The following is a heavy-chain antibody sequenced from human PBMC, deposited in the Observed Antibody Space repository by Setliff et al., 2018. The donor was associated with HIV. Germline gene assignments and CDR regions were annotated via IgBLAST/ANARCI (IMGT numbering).Heavy chain of an antibody. D-gene: IGHD3-10*01. CDR1: GGSISTSRYY. J-gene: IGHJ6*03. V-gene: IGHV4-39*01. Sequence: SETLSLTCTVSGGSISTSRYYWGWIRQPPGKGLEWIGSINYRGNTYYNPSLKSRASISVDTSKHQTSLKLSSVTAADTAVYYCASLDGSESPYIYYYYMDVWGKGTAVTVSS. CDR3: ASLDGSESPYIYYYYMDV. CDR2: INYRGNT.